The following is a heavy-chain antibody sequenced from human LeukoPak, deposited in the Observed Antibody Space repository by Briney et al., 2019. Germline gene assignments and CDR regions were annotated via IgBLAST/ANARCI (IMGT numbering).Heavy chain of an antibody. V-gene: IGHV3-21*01. CDR2: ISSSSSYI. Sequence: GGSLRLSCAASGFTFSSYSMNWVRQAPGKGLEWVSFISSSSSYIYYADSVKGRLTISRDNAKNTLYLQMNSLRADDTAVYYCARNVRYDYGGKPQWYFDLWPRGTLVRVS. CDR3: ARNVRYDYGGKPQWYFDL. D-gene: IGHD4-23*01. J-gene: IGHJ2*01. CDR1: GFTFSSYS.